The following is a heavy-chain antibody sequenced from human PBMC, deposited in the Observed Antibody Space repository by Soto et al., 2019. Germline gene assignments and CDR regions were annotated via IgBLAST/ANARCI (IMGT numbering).Heavy chain of an antibody. CDR2: IYYSGST. Sequence: SETLSLTCTVSGGSISGYYWSWIRQPPGKGLEWIGYIYYSGSTNYNPSLKGRVTMSVDTSKNHFSLKLSSVTAADTAVYFCAKYRRTDAEGYTFDYWGQGAMVTVSS. V-gene: IGHV4-59*01. D-gene: IGHD2-15*01. CDR1: GGSISGYY. CDR3: AKYRRTDAEGYTFDY. J-gene: IGHJ4*02.